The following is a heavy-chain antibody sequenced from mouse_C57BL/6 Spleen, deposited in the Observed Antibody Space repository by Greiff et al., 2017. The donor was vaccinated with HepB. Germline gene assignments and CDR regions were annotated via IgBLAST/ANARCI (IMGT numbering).Heavy chain of an antibody. J-gene: IGHJ4*01. V-gene: IGHV5-17*01. Sequence: DVKLVESGGGLVKPGGSLKLSCAASGFTFSDYGMHWVRQAPEKGLEWVTYISSGSSTIYYADTVKGRFTISRDNAKNTLFLQMTSLRSEDTAMYYCARPRLRLGYAMDYWGQGTSVTVSS. D-gene: IGHD2-2*01. CDR1: GFTFSDYG. CDR2: ISSGSSTI. CDR3: ARPRLRLGYAMDY.